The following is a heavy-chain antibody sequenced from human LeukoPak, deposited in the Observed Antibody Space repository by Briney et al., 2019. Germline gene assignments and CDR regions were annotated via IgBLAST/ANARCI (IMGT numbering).Heavy chain of an antibody. V-gene: IGHV3-74*01. J-gene: IGHJ6*03. D-gene: IGHD4-17*01. Sequence: GGSLRLSCAASGFTFSSYWMHWVRQAPGKGLVWVSHINSDGRSTSYADSVKGRFTISRDNAKNTLYLQMNSLRAEDTALYYCAKDTDDYGDFNYMDVWGKGTTVTVSS. CDR3: AKDTDDYGDFNYMDV. CDR1: GFTFSSYW. CDR2: INSDGRST.